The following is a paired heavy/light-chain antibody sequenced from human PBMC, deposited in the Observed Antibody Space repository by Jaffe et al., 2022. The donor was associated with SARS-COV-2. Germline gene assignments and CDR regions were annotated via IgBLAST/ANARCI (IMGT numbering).Heavy chain of an antibody. V-gene: IGHV1-2*06. J-gene: IGHJ5*02. CDR2: INPNSGGT. CDR3: ARPRYDILTGYWYNWFDP. CDR1: GYTFTGYY. D-gene: IGHD3-9*01. Sequence: QVQLVQSGAEVKKPGASVKVSCKASGYTFTGYYMHWVRQAPGQGLEWMGRINPNSGGTNYAQKFQGRVTMTRDTSISTAYMELSRLRSDDTAVYYCARPRYDILTGYWYNWFDPWGQGTLVTVSS.
Light chain of an antibody. Sequence: QPVLTQPPSSSASPGESARLTCTLPSDINVGSYNIYWYQQKPGSPPRYLLYYYSDSDKGQGSGVPSRFSGSKDASANTGILLISGLQSEDEADYYCMIWPSNASGVFGGGTKLTVL. V-gene: IGLV5-37*01. CDR1: SDINVGSYN. J-gene: IGLJ2*01. CDR2: YYSDSDK. CDR3: MIWPSNASGV.